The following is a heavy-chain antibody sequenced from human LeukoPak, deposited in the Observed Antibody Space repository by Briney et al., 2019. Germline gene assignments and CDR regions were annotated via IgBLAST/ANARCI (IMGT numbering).Heavy chain of an antibody. J-gene: IGHJ4*02. D-gene: IGHD3-16*02. V-gene: IGHV3-23*01. Sequence: GGSLRLSCAASGFTFSNYAMSWVRQAPGKGLEWVSSISDDGGSVYYADSVKGRFTISRDNSTNTLYVQMTILRAEDTAVYYCAKDAVGLIPYYFDHWGQGALVAVSS. CDR2: ISDDGGSV. CDR3: AKDAVGLIPYYFDH. CDR1: GFTFSNYA.